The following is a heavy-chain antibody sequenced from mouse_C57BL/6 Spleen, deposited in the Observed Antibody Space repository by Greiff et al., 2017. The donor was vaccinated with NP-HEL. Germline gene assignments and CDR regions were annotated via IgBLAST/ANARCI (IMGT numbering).Heavy chain of an antibody. V-gene: IGHV3-6*01. CDR2: ISYDGSN. D-gene: IGHD2-3*01. CDR3: AREDDGYGRYFEV. Sequence: EVQLQESGPGLVKPSQSLSLTCSVTGYSITSGYYWNWIRQFPGNKLEWMGYISYDGSNNYNPSLKNRISITRDTSKNQFFLKLNSVTTEDTATYYCAREDDGYGRYFEVWGTGTTVTVSS. J-gene: IGHJ1*03. CDR1: GYSITSGYY.